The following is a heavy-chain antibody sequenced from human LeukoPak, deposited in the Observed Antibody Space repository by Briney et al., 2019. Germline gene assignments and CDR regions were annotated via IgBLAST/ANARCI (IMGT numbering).Heavy chain of an antibody. CDR3: ARGVFYTTTWFNS. CDR1: GYSISDGYH. Sequence: SETLSLTCGLSGYSISDGYHWGWIRQTPGKGLEWVGSVHRSGRTYYNPSLKSRVIISADTSENHFSLRVTSVTAADTAVYYCARGVFYTTTWFNSWGPGLLVTVTS. J-gene: IGHJ5*01. D-gene: IGHD2-2*02. CDR2: VHRSGRT. V-gene: IGHV4-38-2*01.